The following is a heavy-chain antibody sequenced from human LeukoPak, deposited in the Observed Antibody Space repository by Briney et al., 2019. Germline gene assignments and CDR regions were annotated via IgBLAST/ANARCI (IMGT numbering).Heavy chain of an antibody. CDR2: IKQDGSEK. Sequence: QSGGSLRLSCAASGFTFGSYWMSWVRQAPGKGLEWVANIKQDGSEKYYVDSVKGRFTISRDNAKNSLYLQMNSPRAEDTAVYYCARDFWHCSSTSCYIGYFQHWGQGTLVTVSS. CDR3: ARDFWHCSSTSCYIGYFQH. V-gene: IGHV3-7*01. CDR1: GFTFGSYW. D-gene: IGHD2-2*02. J-gene: IGHJ1*01.